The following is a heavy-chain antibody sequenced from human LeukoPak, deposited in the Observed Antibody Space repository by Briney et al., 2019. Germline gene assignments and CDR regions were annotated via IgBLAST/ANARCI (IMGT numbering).Heavy chain of an antibody. CDR2: IYTSGST. Sequence: SETLSLTCTVSGGSISSYYWSWIRQPAGKGLEWIGRIYTSGSTNYNPSLKSRVTMSVDTSKNQFSLKLSSVTAADTAVYYCARVEYCSGGSCYEYYGMDVWGQGTTVTVSS. J-gene: IGHJ6*02. CDR3: ARVEYCSGGSCYEYYGMDV. CDR1: GGSISSYY. D-gene: IGHD2-15*01. V-gene: IGHV4-4*07.